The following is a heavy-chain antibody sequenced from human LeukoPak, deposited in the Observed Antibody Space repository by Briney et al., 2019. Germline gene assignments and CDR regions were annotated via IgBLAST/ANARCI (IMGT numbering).Heavy chain of an antibody. V-gene: IGHV3-30-3*01. CDR3: ARVLNYGWPFDY. J-gene: IGHJ4*02. CDR2: ISYDGSNK. CDR1: GFTFSSYA. D-gene: IGHD3-16*01. Sequence: GGSLRLSCAASGFTFSSYAMHWVRQAPGKGLEWVAVISYDGSNKYYADSVKGRFTISRDNSKNTLYLQMNSLRAEDTAVYYCARVLNYGWPFDYWGQGTLVTVSS.